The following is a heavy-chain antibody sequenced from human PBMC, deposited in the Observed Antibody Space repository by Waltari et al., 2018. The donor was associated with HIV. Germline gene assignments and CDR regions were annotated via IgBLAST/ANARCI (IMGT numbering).Heavy chain of an antibody. CDR2: IGTSGDT. Sequence: EVQLVESGGGLVQPGGSLRLSCAASGFASSNYDLPWVRQAAGKGLEWVSFIGTSGDTYYSDSVKCRFSISRENAENSFYLQMNSLTAGDTAVYYCARGKISAPGTSYFDYWGQGTLVTVSS. CDR1: GFASSNYD. J-gene: IGHJ4*02. D-gene: IGHD6-13*01. V-gene: IGHV3-13*01. CDR3: ARGKISAPGTSYFDY.